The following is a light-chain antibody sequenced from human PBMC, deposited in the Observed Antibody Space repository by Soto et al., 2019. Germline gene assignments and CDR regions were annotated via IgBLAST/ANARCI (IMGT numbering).Light chain of an antibody. CDR3: QAWDSSTAFYV. J-gene: IGLJ1*01. Sequence: SYELTQPPSVSVSPGQTASITCSGDKLGDKYACWYQQKPGQSPVLVIYQDSKRPSGIPERFSGSNSGNTATLTISGTQAMDEADYYCQAWDSSTAFYVFGTGNKLTVL. CDR2: QDS. CDR1: KLGDKY. V-gene: IGLV3-1*01.